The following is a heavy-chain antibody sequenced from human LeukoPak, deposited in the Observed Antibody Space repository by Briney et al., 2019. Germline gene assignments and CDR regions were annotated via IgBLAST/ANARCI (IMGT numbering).Heavy chain of an antibody. Sequence: ASVKVSCKASGYTFTGYYMHWVRQAPGQGLEWMGWINPNSGGTNYAQKFQGRVTMTRDTSISTAHMELSRLRSDDTAVYYCARDRVLGDYMDVWGKGTTVTVSS. CDR3: ARDRVLGDYMDV. CDR2: INPNSGGT. CDR1: GYTFTGYY. D-gene: IGHD3-3*02. V-gene: IGHV1-2*02. J-gene: IGHJ6*03.